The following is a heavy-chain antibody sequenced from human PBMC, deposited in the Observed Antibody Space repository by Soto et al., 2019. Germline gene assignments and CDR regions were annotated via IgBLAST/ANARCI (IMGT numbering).Heavy chain of an antibody. CDR1: GVSINSGGYC. Sequence: QVQLQESGPGLVKPSQTLSLTCTVSGVSINSGGYCWTWIRQHPQKGLEWIGHIYYSGSTYYNPSPKSRVTVAVATSKSHFSLTLSSVTAADTAVYYCAREYYYDSSGFDYWGQGTLVTVSS. J-gene: IGHJ4*02. CDR2: IYYSGST. D-gene: IGHD3-22*01. V-gene: IGHV4-31*03. CDR3: AREYYYDSSGFDY.